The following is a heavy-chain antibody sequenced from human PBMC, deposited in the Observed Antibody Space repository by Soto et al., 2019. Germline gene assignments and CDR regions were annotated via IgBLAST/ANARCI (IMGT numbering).Heavy chain of an antibody. CDR1: GFNFTSFD. D-gene: IGHD3-10*01. CDR2: ISASGGST. CDR3: VKERGSGSSYNLAFDY. Sequence: PGGSLRLSCAASGFNFTSFDVIWVRQAPGKGLEWVSSISASGGSTYYADSVKGRFTISRDNSKHTLYLQMNSLRAEDTAVYYCVKERGSGSSYNLAFDYWGQGTLVTVSS. J-gene: IGHJ4*02. V-gene: IGHV3-23*01.